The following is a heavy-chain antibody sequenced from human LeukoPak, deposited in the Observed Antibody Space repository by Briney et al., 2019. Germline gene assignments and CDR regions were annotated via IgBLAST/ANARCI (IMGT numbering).Heavy chain of an antibody. Sequence: ASVKVSCKASGFTFTNYAISWVRQAPGQGLEWLAWISVDNGNTNYIRNLQSRVTLTTDTSTSTAYMELRNLRSDDTAVYYCARDSWARAYDIDHWGQGTLVTVSS. CDR3: ARDSWARAYDIDH. D-gene: IGHD5-12*01. CDR2: ISVDNGNT. J-gene: IGHJ5*02. CDR1: GFTFTNYA. V-gene: IGHV1-18*01.